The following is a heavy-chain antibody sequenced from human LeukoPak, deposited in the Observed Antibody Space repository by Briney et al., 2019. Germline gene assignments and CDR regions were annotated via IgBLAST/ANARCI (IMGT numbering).Heavy chain of an antibody. Sequence: GGSLRLSCAASGFTFSTFGMHWVRQAPGKGLEWVAVISNDGTNQYFADSVKGRFTISRDNSKNTLYLQMDSLRPEDTAVYFCAKGRYYGSGSLSPEFDSWGQGTLVSVSS. CDR2: ISNDGTNQ. V-gene: IGHV3-30*18. CDR1: GFTFSTFG. D-gene: IGHD3-10*01. J-gene: IGHJ4*02. CDR3: AKGRYYGSGSLSPEFDS.